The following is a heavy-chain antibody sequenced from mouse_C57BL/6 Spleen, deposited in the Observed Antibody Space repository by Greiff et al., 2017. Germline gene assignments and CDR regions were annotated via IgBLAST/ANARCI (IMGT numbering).Heavy chain of an antibody. D-gene: IGHD4-1*01. CDR3: SNWDGFAY. CDR1: GYTFTSYW. V-gene: IGHV1-50*01. CDR2: IDPSDSYT. Sequence: VQLQQPGAELVKPGASVKLSCKASGYTFTSYWMQWVKQRPGQGLEWIGEIDPSDSYTNYNQKFKGKATLTVDTSSSTAYLPLSSLTSEDSAVYYCSNWDGFAYWGQGPLVTVSA. J-gene: IGHJ3*01.